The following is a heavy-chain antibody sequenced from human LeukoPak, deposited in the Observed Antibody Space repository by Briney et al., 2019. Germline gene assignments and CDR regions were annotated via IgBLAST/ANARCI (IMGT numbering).Heavy chain of an antibody. D-gene: IGHD5-18*01. V-gene: IGHV3-7*01. CDR2: IKQDGSEK. Sequence: PGGSLRLSCAASGFTFSSYWMSWVRQAPGKGLEWVANIKQDGSEKYYVDSVKGRFTIPRDNAKNSLYLQMNSLRAEDTAVYYCARGAYSGYSYGYFDYWGQGTLVTVSS. J-gene: IGHJ4*02. CDR1: GFTFSSYW. CDR3: ARGAYSGYSYGYFDY.